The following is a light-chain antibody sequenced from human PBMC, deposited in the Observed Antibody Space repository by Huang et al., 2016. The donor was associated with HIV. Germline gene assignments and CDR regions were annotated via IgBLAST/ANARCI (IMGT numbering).Light chain of an antibody. CDR2: AAS. Sequence: IQLTQSPSSLSASVGDRVSITCRARQAISSYLAWYQQKPGKAPKLLIYAASTLQSGVPSRFSGSGSGTDFTLTISSLQPEDFASYYCQHLNSSPYTFGQGTKLEIK. CDR3: QHLNSSPYT. CDR1: QAISSY. J-gene: IGKJ2*01. V-gene: IGKV1-9*01.